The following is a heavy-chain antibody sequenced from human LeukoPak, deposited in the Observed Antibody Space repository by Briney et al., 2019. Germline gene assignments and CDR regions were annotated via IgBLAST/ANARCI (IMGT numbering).Heavy chain of an antibody. V-gene: IGHV4-31*03. CDR1: GGSISSGGYY. CDR3: ARVSGWYRNFDY. CDR2: IYYSGST. J-gene: IGHJ4*02. Sequence: SETLSLTCTVSGGSISSGGYYWSWIRQHPGRGLEWIGYIYYSGSTYYNPSLKSRVTISVDTSKNQFSLKLSSVTAADTAVYYCARVSGWYRNFDYWGQGTLVTVSS. D-gene: IGHD6-19*01.